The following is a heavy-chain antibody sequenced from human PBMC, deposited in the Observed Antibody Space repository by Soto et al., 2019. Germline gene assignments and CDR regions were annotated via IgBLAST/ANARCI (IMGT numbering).Heavy chain of an antibody. D-gene: IGHD4-4*01. J-gene: IGHJ5*02. CDR1: GGSISSSSYY. Sequence: SETLSLTCTFSGGSISSSSYYWGWIRQPPGKGLEWIGSIYYSGSTYYNPSLKSRVTISVDRSKNQFSLKLSSVTAAETAVYYCARHSYYSNPLRFDPWGQGTLVTVSS. V-gene: IGHV4-39*01. CDR2: IYYSGST. CDR3: ARHSYYSNPLRFDP.